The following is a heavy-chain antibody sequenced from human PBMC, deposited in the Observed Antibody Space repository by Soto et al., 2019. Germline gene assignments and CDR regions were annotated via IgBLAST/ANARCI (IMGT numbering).Heavy chain of an antibody. CDR2: IYTSGST. D-gene: IGHD3-22*01. V-gene: IGHV4-4*07. CDR3: AREGYYYDSSGYYSRFDP. J-gene: IGHJ5*02. CDR1: GGSISSYY. Sequence: SETLSLTCTVSGGSISSYYWSWIRQPAGKGLEWIGRIYTSGSTNYNPSLKSRVTMSVDTSKNQFSLKLSSVTAADTAVYYCAREGYYYDSSGYYSRFDPWGQGTLVTVSS.